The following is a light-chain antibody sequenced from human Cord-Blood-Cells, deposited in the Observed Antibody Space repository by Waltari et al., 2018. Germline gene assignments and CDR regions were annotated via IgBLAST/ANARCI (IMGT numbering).Light chain of an antibody. CDR1: SSDVGSYNL. Sequence: QSALTQPASVSGSPGQSITISCTGTSSDVGSYNLVSWYQQHPGKAPKLMIYEGSKRPSGVSKRFSGSKSGNTAFLTISGLQAEDEADYYCCSYAGSVVFGGGTKLTVL. V-gene: IGLV2-23*01. CDR2: EGS. CDR3: CSYAGSVV. J-gene: IGLJ2*01.